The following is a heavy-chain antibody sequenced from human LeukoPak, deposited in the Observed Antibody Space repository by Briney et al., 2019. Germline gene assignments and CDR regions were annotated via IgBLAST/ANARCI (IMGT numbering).Heavy chain of an antibody. D-gene: IGHD6-13*01. CDR2: MNPNSGNT. V-gene: IGHV1-8*01. J-gene: IGHJ4*02. CDR1: GYTFTSHD. Sequence: GASVKVSCKAPGYTFTSHDINWVRQATGQGLEWMGWMNPNSGNTGYAQKFQGRVTMTRSTSMSTAYMELSSLRVEDTAVYYCARGGSSTVDYWGQGTLVTVSS. CDR3: ARGGSSTVDY.